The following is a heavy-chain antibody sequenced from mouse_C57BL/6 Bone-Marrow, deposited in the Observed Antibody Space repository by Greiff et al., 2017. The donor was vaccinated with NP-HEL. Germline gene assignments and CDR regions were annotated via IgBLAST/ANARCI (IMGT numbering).Heavy chain of an antibody. Sequence: EVKLMESGPELVKPGASVKIPCKASGYTFTDYNMDWVKQSHGKSLEWIGDINPNNGGTIYNQKFKGKATLTVDKSSSTAYMELRSLTSEDTAVYYCAREGLGYWYFDVWGTGTTVTVSS. D-gene: IGHD4-1*01. V-gene: IGHV1-18*01. CDR1: GYTFTDYN. J-gene: IGHJ1*03. CDR2: INPNNGGT. CDR3: AREGLGYWYFDV.